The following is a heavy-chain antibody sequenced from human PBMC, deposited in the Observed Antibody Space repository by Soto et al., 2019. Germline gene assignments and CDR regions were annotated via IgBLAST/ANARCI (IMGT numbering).Heavy chain of an antibody. D-gene: IGHD2-15*01. J-gene: IGHJ3*02. Sequence: QVQLVQSGAEVKKPGASVKVSCKASGYTFTSYGISWVRQAPGQGLEWMGWISAYNGNTNYAQKLQGRGTMTTDTSTSTAYMELRSLRSDDTAVYYCARSIIGYCSGGSCYAYFDIWGQGTMVTVSS. CDR3: ARSIIGYCSGGSCYAYFDI. CDR2: ISAYNGNT. V-gene: IGHV1-18*01. CDR1: GYTFTSYG.